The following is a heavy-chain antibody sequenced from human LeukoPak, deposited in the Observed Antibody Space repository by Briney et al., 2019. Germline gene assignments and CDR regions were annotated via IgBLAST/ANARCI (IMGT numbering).Heavy chain of an antibody. D-gene: IGHD3-22*01. Sequence: GASVKVSCKASGYTSTGYYIHWVRQAPGQGLEWMGWINPNSGGTKYAQKFQGRVTMTRDTSISTAYMELRSDDTAVYYCATSSGYYVGYIQYWGQGTLVTVSS. CDR2: INPNSGGT. CDR1: GYTSTGYY. CDR3: ATSSGYYVGYIQY. J-gene: IGHJ1*01. V-gene: IGHV1-2*02.